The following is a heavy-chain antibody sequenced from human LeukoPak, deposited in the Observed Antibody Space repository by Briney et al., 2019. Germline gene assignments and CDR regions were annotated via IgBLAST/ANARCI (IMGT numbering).Heavy chain of an antibody. CDR3: ARVEMATTRLGAHFDY. CDR2: IIPIFGTA. J-gene: IGHJ4*02. Sequence: SVKVSCKASGGTFSSYAISWVRQAPGQGLEWMGGIIPIFGTANYAQKFQGRVTITADKSTSTAYMELSSLRSEDTAVYYCARVEMATTRLGAHFDYWGQGTLVTVSS. V-gene: IGHV1-69*06. CDR1: GGTFSSYA. D-gene: IGHD5-24*01.